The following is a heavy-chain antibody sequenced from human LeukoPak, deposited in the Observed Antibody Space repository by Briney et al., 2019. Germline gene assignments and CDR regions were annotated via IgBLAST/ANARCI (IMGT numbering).Heavy chain of an antibody. D-gene: IGHD3-10*01. Sequence: GGSLRLSCVASGFTFSSNGMHWVRQAPGKGLEWVAFIRYDGSNKYYADSVKGRFTISRDNSKNTLYLQMNSLRAEDTAVYYCAKDVRQGYYYGSGSYLSWPYYLDYWGQGTLVTVSS. CDR1: GFTFSSNG. V-gene: IGHV3-30*02. CDR2: IRYDGSNK. J-gene: IGHJ4*02. CDR3: AKDVRQGYYYGSGSYLSWPYYLDY.